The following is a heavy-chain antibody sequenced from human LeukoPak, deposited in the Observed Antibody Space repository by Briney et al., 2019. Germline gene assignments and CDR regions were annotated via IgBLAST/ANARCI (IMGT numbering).Heavy chain of an antibody. CDR2: IRYDGSNK. CDR1: GFTFSSYG. CDR3: AKDSGSSWYRDHDY. V-gene: IGHV3-30*02. J-gene: IGHJ4*02. D-gene: IGHD6-13*01. Sequence: PGGSLRLSCAASGFTFSSYGMHWVRQAPGKGLKWVTFIRYDGSNKYYADSVKGRFTISRDNSKNTLYLQMNSLRAEDTAVYYCAKDSGSSWYRDHDYWGQGTLVTVSS.